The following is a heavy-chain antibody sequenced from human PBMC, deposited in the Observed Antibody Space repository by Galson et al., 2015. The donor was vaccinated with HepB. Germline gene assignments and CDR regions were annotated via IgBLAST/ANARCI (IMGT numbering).Heavy chain of an antibody. J-gene: IGHJ6*02. Sequence: SLRLSCAASGFTFGDYAMSWVRQAPGKGLEWVGFIRSKAYGGTTEYAASVKGRFTISRDDSKSIAYLQMNSLKTEDTAVYYCTREYYDSSGYPYYYGMDVWGQGTTVTVSS. CDR1: GFTFGDYA. D-gene: IGHD3-22*01. CDR3: TREYYDSSGYPYYYGMDV. V-gene: IGHV3-49*04. CDR2: IRSKAYGGTT.